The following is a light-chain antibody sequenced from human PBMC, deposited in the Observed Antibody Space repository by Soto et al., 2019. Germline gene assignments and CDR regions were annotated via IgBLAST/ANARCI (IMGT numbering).Light chain of an antibody. CDR2: GAS. J-gene: IGKJ2*01. CDR1: QSVSSN. V-gene: IGKV3-15*01. CDR3: HQYNNWPPYT. Sequence: EIVMTQSPATLSVSPGERATLSCRASQSVSSNLAWYQQKPGQAPRLLIYGASTRATGIPARFSCSGSGTEFTLTISSLQSEDFAVYYCHQYNNWPPYTFGQGTKLEIK.